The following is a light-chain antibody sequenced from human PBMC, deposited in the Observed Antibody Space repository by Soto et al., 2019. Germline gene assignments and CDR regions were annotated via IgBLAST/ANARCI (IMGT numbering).Light chain of an antibody. Sequence: IHMTHSPSSLSASLLYRVTFTFLSIQSINIYLTWYQQEPGQAPKLLIYDASSLPSGVPSRFSGSGSGTDFTLTISSLQPEDFATYYCQQSYSTPNTFGQGTRVEIK. V-gene: IGKV1-39*01. CDR1: QSINIY. J-gene: IGKJ5*01. CDR3: QQSYSTPNT. CDR2: DAS.